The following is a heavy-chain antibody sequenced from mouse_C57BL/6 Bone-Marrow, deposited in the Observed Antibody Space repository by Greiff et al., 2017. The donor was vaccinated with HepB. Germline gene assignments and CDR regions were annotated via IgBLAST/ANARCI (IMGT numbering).Heavy chain of an antibody. CDR3: ASNRGGSPHYYAMDY. Sequence: QVQLKESGPGLVAPSQSLSITCTVSGFSLTSYAISWVRQPPGKGLEWLGVIWTGGGTNYNSALKSRLSISKDNSKSQVFLKMNSLQTDDTARYYCASNRGGSPHYYAMDYWGQGTSVTVSS. CDR1: GFSLTSYA. V-gene: IGHV2-9-1*01. CDR2: IWTGGGT. D-gene: IGHD1-1*01. J-gene: IGHJ4*01.